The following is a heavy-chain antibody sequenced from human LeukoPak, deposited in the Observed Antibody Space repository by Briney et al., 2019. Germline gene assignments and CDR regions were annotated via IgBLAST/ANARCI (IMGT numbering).Heavy chain of an antibody. CDR3: AREHAGADY. CDR2: ISYDGSNK. V-gene: IGHV3-30-3*01. D-gene: IGHD3-10*01. J-gene: IGHJ4*02. Sequence: GRSLRLSYAASGFTFSSYAMHWVRQAPGKGLEWVAVISYDGSNKYYADSVKGRFTISRDNSKNTLYLQMNSLRAEDTAVYYCAREHAGADYWGQGTLVTVSS. CDR1: GFTFSSYA.